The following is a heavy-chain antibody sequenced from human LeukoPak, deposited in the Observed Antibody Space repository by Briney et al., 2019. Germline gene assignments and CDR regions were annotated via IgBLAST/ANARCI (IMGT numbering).Heavy chain of an antibody. D-gene: IGHD1-14*01. CDR1: GGTFSSYA. CDR2: IIPIFGTA. J-gene: IGHJ6*02. CDR3: ASVYLHGMDV. Sequence: ASVKVSCKASGGTFSSYAISWVRQAPGQGLEWMGGIIPIFGTANYAQKFQGRVTITADESTSTAYMELSSLRSEDTAVYYCASVYLHGMDVWGQGTTVTVSS. V-gene: IGHV1-69*01.